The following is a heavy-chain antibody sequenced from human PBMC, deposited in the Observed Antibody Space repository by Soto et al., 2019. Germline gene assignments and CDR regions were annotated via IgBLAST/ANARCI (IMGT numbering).Heavy chain of an antibody. V-gene: IGHV1-2*02. CDR2: INPNSGGT. CDR3: ARVLIAAAGTYYYYYGTDV. J-gene: IGHJ6*02. Sequence: GASVKVSCKASGYTFTGYYMHWVRQAPGQGLEWMGWINPNSGGTNYAQKFQGRVTMTRDTSISTAYMELSRLRSDDTAVYYCARVLIAAAGTYYYYYGTDVWGQGTTVTVSS. D-gene: IGHD6-13*01. CDR1: GYTFTGYY.